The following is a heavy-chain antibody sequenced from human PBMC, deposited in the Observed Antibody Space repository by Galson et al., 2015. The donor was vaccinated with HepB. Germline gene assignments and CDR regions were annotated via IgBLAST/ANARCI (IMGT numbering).Heavy chain of an antibody. V-gene: IGHV2-70*11. CDR1: GFSLNTSGMC. J-gene: IGHJ4*02. CDR2: IDWDDDK. Sequence: PALVKPTQTLTLTCTFSGFSLNTSGMCVSWIRQPPGKALEWLARIDWDDDKYYSTSLRTRLTISKDTSKNQVILTMTNLDPVDTATYYCARMYSGWSDWGQGTLVTVSS. D-gene: IGHD6-19*01. CDR3: ARMYSGWSD.